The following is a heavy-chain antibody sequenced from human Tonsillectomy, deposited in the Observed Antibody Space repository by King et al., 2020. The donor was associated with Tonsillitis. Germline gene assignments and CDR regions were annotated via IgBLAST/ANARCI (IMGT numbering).Heavy chain of an antibody. CDR2: INSDGSST. Sequence: VQLVESGGGLVEPGGSLRLSCAASGFTFSSYWMHWVRQAPGKGLVWVSRINSDGSSTSYADSVKGRFTISRDNAKNTLYLQMNSLRAEDTAVYYCARVGKGLRYFDWPYDAFDIWGQGTMVTVSS. V-gene: IGHV3-74*01. D-gene: IGHD3-9*01. CDR1: GFTFSSYW. J-gene: IGHJ3*02. CDR3: ARVGKGLRYFDWPYDAFDI.